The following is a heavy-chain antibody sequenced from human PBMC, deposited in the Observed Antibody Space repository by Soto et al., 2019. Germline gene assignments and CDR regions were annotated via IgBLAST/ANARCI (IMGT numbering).Heavy chain of an antibody. Sequence: ASVKVSCKASGYTFTSYEINWVRQATGQGLEWMGWMNPNSGNTGYAQKFQGRVTMTRNTSISTAYMELSSLRSEDTAVYYCARGRIRWGGAFDIWGQGTMVTVSS. D-gene: IGHD4-17*01. CDR2: MNPNSGNT. CDR1: GYTFTSYE. CDR3: ARGRIRWGGAFDI. J-gene: IGHJ3*02. V-gene: IGHV1-8*01.